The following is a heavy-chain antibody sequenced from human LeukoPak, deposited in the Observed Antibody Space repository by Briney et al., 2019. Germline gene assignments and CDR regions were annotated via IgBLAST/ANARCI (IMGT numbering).Heavy chain of an antibody. CDR3: ARARVYDYYDSSGYTLLDY. Sequence: SETLSLTCAVSGGSISSSNWWSWVRQPPGKGLEWIGEIYHSGSTNYNPSLKSRVTISVDTSKNQFSLKLSSVTAADTAVYYCARARVYDYYDSSGYTLLDYWGQGTLVTVP. V-gene: IGHV4-4*02. J-gene: IGHJ4*02. CDR1: GGSISSSNW. D-gene: IGHD3-22*01. CDR2: IYHSGST.